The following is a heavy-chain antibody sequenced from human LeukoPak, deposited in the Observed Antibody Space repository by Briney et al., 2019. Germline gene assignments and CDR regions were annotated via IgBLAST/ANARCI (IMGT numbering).Heavy chain of an antibody. CDR3: ARYSSSWYIDY. CDR2: IYYSGST. V-gene: IGHV4-61*05. D-gene: IGHD6-13*01. CDR1: GGSISTSNYY. J-gene: IGHJ4*02. Sequence: SETLSLTCTVSGGSISTSNYYWGWIRQPPGKGLEWIGYIYYSGSTNYNPSLKSRVTISVDTSKNQFSLKLSSVTAADTAVYYCARYSSSWYIDYWGQGTLVTVSS.